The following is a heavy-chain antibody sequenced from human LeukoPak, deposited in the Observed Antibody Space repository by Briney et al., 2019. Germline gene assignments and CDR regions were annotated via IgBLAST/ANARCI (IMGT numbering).Heavy chain of an antibody. Sequence: APVKVSCKASGYTFTSYDINWVRQATGQGLEWMGWMNPNSGNTGYAQKFQGRVTMTRNTSISTAYMELSSLRSEDTAVYYCARVRSGSYPIDYWGQGTLVTVSS. CDR2: MNPNSGNT. V-gene: IGHV1-8*01. CDR1: GYTFTSYD. J-gene: IGHJ4*02. CDR3: ARVRSGSYPIDY. D-gene: IGHD1-26*01.